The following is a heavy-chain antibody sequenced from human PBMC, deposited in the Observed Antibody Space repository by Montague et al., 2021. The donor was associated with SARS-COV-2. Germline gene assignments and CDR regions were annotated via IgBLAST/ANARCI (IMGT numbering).Heavy chain of an antibody. J-gene: IGHJ3*02. CDR2: IYYSGST. Sequence: SETLSLTCTVSGGSISSYFWSWIRQPPGKGLEWIGYIYYSGSTNYNPSLKSRVTISVDTSKNQFSLKLSSVTAADTAVYYCARGSGWMGNAFDIWGQGTMVTVSS. CDR3: ARGSGWMGNAFDI. D-gene: IGHD6-19*01. CDR1: GGSISSYF. V-gene: IGHV4-59*01.